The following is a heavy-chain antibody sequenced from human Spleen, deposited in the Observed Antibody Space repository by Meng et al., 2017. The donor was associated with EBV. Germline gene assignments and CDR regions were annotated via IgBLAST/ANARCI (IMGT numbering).Heavy chain of an antibody. CDR3: AREKESGWYQIAY. Sequence: QVQLVESGXGVVQPXRSLRLXCAASGFSFSTYSMHWVRQAPGKGLEWVAVIWYDGSNKYYADSVKGRFSISRDTSKNTLYLQMNSLRAEDTAMYYCAREKESGWYQIAYWGQGTLVTVSS. CDR1: GFSFSTYS. V-gene: IGHV3-30-3*01. J-gene: IGHJ4*02. CDR2: IWYDGSNK. D-gene: IGHD6-19*01.